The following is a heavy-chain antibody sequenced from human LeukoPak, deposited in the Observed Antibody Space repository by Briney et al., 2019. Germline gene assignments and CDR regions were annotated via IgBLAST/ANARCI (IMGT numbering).Heavy chain of an antibody. CDR2: ISSGSSTI. CDR1: GFTFSSYG. Sequence: PGRSLRLSCAASGFTFSSYGMNWVRQAPGKALEWLSYISSGSSTISYADSVKGRFTVSRDNAKNSLYLQMKSLRDEDTAVYYCARDIGAFDYWGQGTLVTVSS. J-gene: IGHJ4*02. V-gene: IGHV3-48*02. CDR3: ARDIGAFDY. D-gene: IGHD2-15*01.